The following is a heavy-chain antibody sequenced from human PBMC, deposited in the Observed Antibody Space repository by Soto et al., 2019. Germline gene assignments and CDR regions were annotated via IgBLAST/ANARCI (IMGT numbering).Heavy chain of an antibody. Sequence: ASGPTLVNPTQTLTLTCTFSGFSLSTSGMCVSWIRQPPGKALEWLARIDWDDDKYYSTSLKTRLTISKDTSKNQVVLTMTNMGPVDTATYYCARYLSGYDEPGFDYWGQGTLVTVSS. CDR1: GFSLSTSGMC. D-gene: IGHD5-12*01. J-gene: IGHJ4*02. V-gene: IGHV2-70*11. CDR2: IDWDDDK. CDR3: ARYLSGYDEPGFDY.